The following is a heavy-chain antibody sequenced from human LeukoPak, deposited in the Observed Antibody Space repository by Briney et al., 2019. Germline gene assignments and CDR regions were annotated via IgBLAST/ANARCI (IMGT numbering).Heavy chain of an antibody. CDR3: ITDGITVAVVVI. CDR1: GFTFSNAW. CDR2: IKSKADGETT. J-gene: IGHJ4*02. Sequence: GGSLRLSCAASGFTFSNAWMSWVRQAPGKGLEWVGRIKSKADGETTDYAAPVKGRFTISRDDSKNTLYLQMNSLKTEDTAVYYCITDGITVAVVVIWGQGTLVTVSS. V-gene: IGHV3-15*01. D-gene: IGHD3-22*01.